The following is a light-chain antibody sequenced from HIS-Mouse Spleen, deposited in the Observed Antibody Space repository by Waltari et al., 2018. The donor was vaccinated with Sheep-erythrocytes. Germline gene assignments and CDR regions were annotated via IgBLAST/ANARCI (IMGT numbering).Light chain of an antibody. CDR1: NIGSKS. CDR2: DDS. V-gene: IGLV3-21*02. CDR3: QVWDSSSDPVV. J-gene: IGLJ2*01. Sequence: SYVLTQPPSVSVAPGQTARITCGGNNIGSKSVHWYQQKPGQAPLLVVYDDSDRPSGIPELFSGSNSGNTATLTISRVEAGDEADYYCQVWDSSSDPVVFGGGTKLTVL.